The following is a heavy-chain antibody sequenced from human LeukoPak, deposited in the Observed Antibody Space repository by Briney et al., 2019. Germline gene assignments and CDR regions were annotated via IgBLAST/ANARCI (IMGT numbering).Heavy chain of an antibody. CDR1: GGSFSGYH. Sequence: SETLSLTCAVYGGSFSGYHWTWIRQSPGKGLEWIGDINPSGSTYYNPSLKSRLTISVDTSKNQFSLKLRSVTAADTAVYYCARGRHDITMIVVVMTSVSYYLDVWGEGTTVTVS. CDR3: ARGRHDITMIVVVMTSVSYYLDV. CDR2: INPSGST. J-gene: IGHJ6*03. D-gene: IGHD3-22*01. V-gene: IGHV4-34*01.